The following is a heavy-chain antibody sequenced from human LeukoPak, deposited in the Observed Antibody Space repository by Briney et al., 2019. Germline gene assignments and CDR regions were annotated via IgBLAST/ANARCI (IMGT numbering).Heavy chain of an antibody. D-gene: IGHD6-6*01. Sequence: PGRSLRLSCAASGCTFEDYAMHWVRQAPGKGLEWVSGISWNSGSIGYADSVKGRFTISRDNAKNSLYLQMNSLRAEDTALYYCAKGYSSSSQGSKVGYFDHWGQGTLVTVSS. J-gene: IGHJ4*02. CDR3: AKGYSSSSQGSKVGYFDH. CDR1: GCTFEDYA. CDR2: ISWNSGSI. V-gene: IGHV3-9*01.